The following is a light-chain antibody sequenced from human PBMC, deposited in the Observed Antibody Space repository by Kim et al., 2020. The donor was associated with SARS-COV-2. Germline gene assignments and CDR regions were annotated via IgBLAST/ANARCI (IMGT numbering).Light chain of an antibody. CDR2: DVT. V-gene: IGLV2-14*04. CDR3: NSFTSSSTLWL. J-gene: IGLJ3*02. CDR1: NSDVGGYDY. Sequence: QSITISCTGTNSDVGGYDYVSWYQQRPGKAPKLIIYDVTKRPSGVSNRFSGSKSGNTASLTVSGLQAEDEADYYCNSFTSSSTLWLFGGGTKLTVL.